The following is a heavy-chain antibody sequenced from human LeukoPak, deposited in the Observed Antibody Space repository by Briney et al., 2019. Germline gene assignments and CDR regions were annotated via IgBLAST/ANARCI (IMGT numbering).Heavy chain of an antibody. V-gene: IGHV3-53*01. CDR2: FYSGGSR. Sequence: GGSLRLSCAASGFTVSSNYMSWVRQARGKGLEWVSVFYSGGSRYYTDSVKGRLTISRDNSKNTLYFQMNSLRAEDTAVYYCARGTFYGGISPFAFDIWGQGTMVTVSS. CDR3: ARGTFYGGISPFAFDI. D-gene: IGHD4-23*01. J-gene: IGHJ3*02. CDR1: GFTVSSNY.